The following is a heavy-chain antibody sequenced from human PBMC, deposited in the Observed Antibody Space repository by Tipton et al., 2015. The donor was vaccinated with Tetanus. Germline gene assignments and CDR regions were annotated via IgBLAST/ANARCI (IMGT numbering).Heavy chain of an antibody. D-gene: IGHD3-22*01. J-gene: IGHJ4*02. CDR2: ISSSSSYI. Sequence: SLRLSCAASGFTFSSYSMNWVRQAPGKGLEWVSSISSSSSYIYYADSVKGRFTISRDNAKNSLYLQMNSLRAEDTAVYYCARDVWYDSSGPRLTGDYWGQGTLVTVSS. V-gene: IGHV3-21*01. CDR1: GFTFSSYS. CDR3: ARDVWYDSSGPRLTGDY.